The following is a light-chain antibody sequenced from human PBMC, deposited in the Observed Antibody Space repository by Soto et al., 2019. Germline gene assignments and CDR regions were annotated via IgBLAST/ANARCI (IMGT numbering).Light chain of an antibody. CDR3: HSYDISLTTFV. V-gene: IGLV1-40*01. Sequence: QAVLTQPPSVYGAPGQRVAISCTGSSSNLGADYDVHWYQQLPGTAPKGLIYGDNDRPSWGPDRFSGSKSGSSASLAITGVLAEYEADYYCHSYDISLTTFVFGTGTKLTVL. CDR2: GDN. CDR1: SSNLGADYD. J-gene: IGLJ1*01.